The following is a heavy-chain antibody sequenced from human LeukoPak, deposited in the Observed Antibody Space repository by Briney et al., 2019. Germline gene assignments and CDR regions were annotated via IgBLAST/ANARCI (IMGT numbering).Heavy chain of an antibody. D-gene: IGHD6-13*01. Sequence: SQTLSLTCTVSGGSISSGGYYWSWIRQHPGKGLEWIGYIYYSGSTNYNPSLKSRVTISVDTSKNQFSLKLSSVTAADTAVYYCASLSTGYSSSWYPYYGMDVWGQGTTVTVSS. V-gene: IGHV4-31*03. CDR1: GGSISSGGYY. CDR2: IYYSGST. J-gene: IGHJ6*02. CDR3: ASLSTGYSSSWYPYYGMDV.